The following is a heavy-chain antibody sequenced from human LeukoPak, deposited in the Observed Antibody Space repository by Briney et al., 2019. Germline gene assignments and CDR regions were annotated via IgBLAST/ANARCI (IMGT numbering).Heavy chain of an antibody. D-gene: IGHD2-15*01. CDR2: TSHSGST. V-gene: IGHV4-34*01. CDR3: ERVERLGYEDY. J-gene: IGHJ4*02. Sequence: PSETLSLTCTVSGGSISGYYWSWIRQPPGKGLEWIGETSHSGSTNYNPSLGSRVTISADTSKNQFSLKLTSVTAADTAVYYCERVERLGYEDYWGQGTLVTVSS. CDR1: GGSISGYY.